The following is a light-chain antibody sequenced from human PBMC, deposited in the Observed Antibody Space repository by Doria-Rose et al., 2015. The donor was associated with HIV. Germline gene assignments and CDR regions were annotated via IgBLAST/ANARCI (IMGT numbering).Light chain of an antibody. Sequence: TQSPGTLSLSPGERATLSCMASQRFSSTYLAWYPQKPGQAPSLLIYDGSTRATGIPDRFSASGSGTDFTLTINRLEPEDFALYYCHQYGTSWTFGQGTKVEI. CDR3: HQYGTSWT. J-gene: IGKJ1*01. CDR2: DGS. CDR1: QRFSSTY. V-gene: IGKV3-20*01.